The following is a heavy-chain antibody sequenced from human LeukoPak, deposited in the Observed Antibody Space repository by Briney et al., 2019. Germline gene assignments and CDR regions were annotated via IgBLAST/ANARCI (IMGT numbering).Heavy chain of an antibody. CDR3: ASEYYYGSGSYYKESYYYGMDV. J-gene: IGHJ6*04. V-gene: IGHV1-69*01. Sequence: SVKVSCKASGGTFSSYAISWVRQAPGQGLEWMGGVIPIFGTANYAQKFQGRVTITADESTSTAYMELSSLRSEDTAVYYCASEYYYGSGSYYKESYYYGMDVWGKGTTVTVSS. CDR1: GGTFSSYA. CDR2: VIPIFGTA. D-gene: IGHD3-10*01.